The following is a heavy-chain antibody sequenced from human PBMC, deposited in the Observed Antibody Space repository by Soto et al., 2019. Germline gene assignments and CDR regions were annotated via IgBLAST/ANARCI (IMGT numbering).Heavy chain of an antibody. J-gene: IGHJ3*02. CDR3: ARDFESDSSGPDAFDI. V-gene: IGHV4-31*03. CDR2: IYYSGST. D-gene: IGHD3-22*01. CDR1: GGSISSGGYY. Sequence: SETLSLTCTVSGGSISSGGYYWSWIRQHPGKGLEWIGYIYYSGSTYYNPSLKSRVTISVDTSKNQFSLKLSSVTAADTAVYYCARDFESDSSGPDAFDIWGQGTMVTVSS.